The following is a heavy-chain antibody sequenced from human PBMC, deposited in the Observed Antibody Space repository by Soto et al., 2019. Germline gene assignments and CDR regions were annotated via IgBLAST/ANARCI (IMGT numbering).Heavy chain of an antibody. Sequence: GGSLRLSCVASGFTFSDYYMSWIRQAAGKGLEWVSYISSSGSTIYYADSVKGRFPISRDNAKNSLYLQMNSLRAEDTAVYYCARYSGYDYSFDYWGQGTLVTVSS. CDR1: GFTFSDYY. V-gene: IGHV3-11*01. D-gene: IGHD5-12*01. CDR3: ARYSGYDYSFDY. J-gene: IGHJ4*01. CDR2: ISSSGSTI.